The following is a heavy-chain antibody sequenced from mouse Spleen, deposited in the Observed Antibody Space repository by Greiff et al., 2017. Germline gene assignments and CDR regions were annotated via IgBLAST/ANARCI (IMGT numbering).Heavy chain of an antibody. CDR1: GYAFSSYW. CDR2: IYPGDGDT. D-gene: IGHD2-3*01. J-gene: IGHJ2*01. CDR3: ARSHDGYYPFDY. Sequence: VQLQQSGAELVKPGASVKISCKASGYAFSSYWMNWVKQRPGKGLEWIGQIYPGDGDTNYNGKFKGKATLTADKSSSTAYMQLSSLTSEDSAVYFCARSHDGYYPFDYWGQGTTLTVSS. V-gene: IGHV1-80*01.